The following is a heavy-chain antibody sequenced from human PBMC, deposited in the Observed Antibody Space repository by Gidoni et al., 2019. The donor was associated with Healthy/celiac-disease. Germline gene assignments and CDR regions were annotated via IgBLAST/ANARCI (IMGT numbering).Heavy chain of an antibody. V-gene: IGHV3-49*03. CDR3: TRGGYYDFWSGSAATDAFDI. CDR1: GFTFGDYA. Sequence: EVQLVESGGGLVQPGRSLRLSCTASGFTFGDYAMSWFRQAPGKGLEWVGFIRSKAYGGTTEYAASVKGRFTISRDDSKSIAYLQMNSLKTEDTAVYYCTRGGYYDFWSGSAATDAFDIWGQGTMVTVSS. D-gene: IGHD3-3*01. CDR2: IRSKAYGGTT. J-gene: IGHJ3*02.